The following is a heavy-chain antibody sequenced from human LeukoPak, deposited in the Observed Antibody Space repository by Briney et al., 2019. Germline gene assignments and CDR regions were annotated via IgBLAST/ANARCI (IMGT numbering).Heavy chain of an antibody. CDR3: ARDRGAAASYYYMDV. D-gene: IGHD6-13*01. CDR1: GYTFTGYY. J-gene: IGHJ6*03. V-gene: IGHV1-2*02. CDR2: INPNSGGT. Sequence: ASVKVSCKASGYTFTGYYMHWVRQAPGQGLEWMGWINPNSGGTNYAKKFQGRVTMTRDTSISTAYMELSRLRSDDTAVYYCARDRGAAASYYYMDVWGKGTTVTVSS.